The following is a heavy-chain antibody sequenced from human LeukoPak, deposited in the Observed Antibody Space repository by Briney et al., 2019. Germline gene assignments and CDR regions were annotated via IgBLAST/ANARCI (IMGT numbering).Heavy chain of an antibody. V-gene: IGHV3-48*01. CDR1: GFTFSSYS. D-gene: IGHD3-16*01. CDR2: ISSSSSTI. J-gene: IGHJ3*02. CDR3: AIDPRDYDYIWRDAFDI. Sequence: GGSLGLSCAASGFTFSSYSMNWVRQAPGKGLEWVSYISSSSSTIYYADSVKGRFTISRDNAKNSLYLQMNSLRAEDTAVYYCAIDPRDYDYIWRDAFDIWGQGTMVTVSS.